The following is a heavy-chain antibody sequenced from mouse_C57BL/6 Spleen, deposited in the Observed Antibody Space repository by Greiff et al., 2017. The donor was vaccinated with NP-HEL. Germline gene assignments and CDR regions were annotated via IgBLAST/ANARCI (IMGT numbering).Heavy chain of an antibody. CDR2: IDPENGDT. V-gene: IGHV14-4*01. CDR1: GFNIKDDY. D-gene: IGHD2-1*01. Sequence: VQLQQSGAELVRPGASVKLSCTASGFNIKDDYMHWVKQRPEQGLEWIGWIDPENGDTEYASKFQGKATITAATASNTAYRQLSSLTSEDTAVYYCLCNYPWLAYWGQGTLVTVSA. CDR3: LCNYPWLAY. J-gene: IGHJ3*01.